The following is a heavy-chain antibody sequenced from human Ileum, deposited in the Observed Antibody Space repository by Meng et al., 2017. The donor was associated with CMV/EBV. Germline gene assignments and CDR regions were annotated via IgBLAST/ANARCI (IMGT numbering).Heavy chain of an antibody. J-gene: IGHJ1*01. CDR3: TTDPGIAVRH. CDR2: VKSKSDGGTI. Sequence: EVQLVESGGGLIKRGGSLRLSCVGSGFTFSNAWMNWVRQSPGKGLDWVGRVKSKSDGGTIDYAALVKGRFSISRDDSENTLYLQMNNLKTDDTALYFCTTDPGIAVRHWGQGTLVTVSS. CDR1: GFTFSNAW. D-gene: IGHD6-6*01. V-gene: IGHV3-15*01.